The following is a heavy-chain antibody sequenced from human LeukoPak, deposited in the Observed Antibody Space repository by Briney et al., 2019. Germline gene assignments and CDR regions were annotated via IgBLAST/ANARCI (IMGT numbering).Heavy chain of an antibody. Sequence: GGSLRLSCAASGFTFSSYNMNWVRQAPGKGLEWVSSISSSSSYISYADSMKGRFTISRDNAKNSLYLQMNSLRAEDTAVYYCARDAADLAVAFDYWGQGTLVTVSS. CDR1: GFTFSSYN. J-gene: IGHJ4*02. CDR2: ISSSSSYI. CDR3: ARDAADLAVAFDY. D-gene: IGHD6-19*01. V-gene: IGHV3-21*01.